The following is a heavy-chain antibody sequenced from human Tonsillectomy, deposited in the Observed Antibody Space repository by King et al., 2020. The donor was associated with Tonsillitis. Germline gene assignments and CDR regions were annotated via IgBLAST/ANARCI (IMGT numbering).Heavy chain of an antibody. CDR3: ARAPKYSSGWYNYYYGMGV. J-gene: IGHJ6*02. CDR2: IKQDGSEK. Sequence: VQLVESGGGLVQPGGSLRLSCAASGFTFSSYWMSWVRQAPGKGLEWVANIKQDGSEKYYVDSVKGRFTISRDNAKNSLYLQMNSLRAEDTAVYYCARAPKYSSGWYNYYYGMGVWGQGTTVTVSS. V-gene: IGHV3-7*04. CDR1: GFTFSSYW. D-gene: IGHD6-19*01.